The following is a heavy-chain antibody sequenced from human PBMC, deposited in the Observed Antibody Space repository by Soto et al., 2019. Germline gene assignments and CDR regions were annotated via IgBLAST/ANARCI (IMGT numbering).Heavy chain of an antibody. V-gene: IGHV1-18*01. Sequence: QVQLVQSGAEVKKPGASVKVSCKASGYTFTSYGISWVRQAPGQGLEWMGWISAYNGNTNYAQKLQGRVTMTTDTSTSTAYMELRSLRSDDTAVYYCARVLGPQLRYFGWFPRGYYYYMDVWGKGTTVTVSS. CDR3: ARVLGPQLRYFGWFPRGYYYYMDV. CDR1: GYTFTSYG. D-gene: IGHD3-9*01. CDR2: ISAYNGNT. J-gene: IGHJ6*03.